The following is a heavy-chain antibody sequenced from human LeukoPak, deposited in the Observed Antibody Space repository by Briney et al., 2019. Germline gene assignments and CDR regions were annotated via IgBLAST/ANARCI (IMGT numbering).Heavy chain of an antibody. CDR1: GGSISGYY. J-gene: IGHJ5*02. CDR2: VYYNGAT. CDR3: ARDLGHITLGSTYYHNLFDP. V-gene: IGHV4-59*01. D-gene: IGHD3-22*01. Sequence: SETLSLTCTVSGGSISGYYWSWIRQPPGKGLEWIGYVYYNGATNYNTSLKRGVTISIEKSNKQFSQKRSSVIAGDTAVYYCARDLGHITLGSTYYHNLFDPWGQGTLVTVSS.